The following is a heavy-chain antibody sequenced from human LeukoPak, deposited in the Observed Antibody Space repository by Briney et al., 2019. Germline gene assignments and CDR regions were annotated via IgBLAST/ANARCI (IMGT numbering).Heavy chain of an antibody. Sequence: KDEASLQISCKVSGYRFTTYWIAWVRQMPGKGLDFMGIILPDDSDTRYSPSFRGQVTISVDKSINTAYLQWDSLKASDTAMYYCARQGAGASHYDDTGLPRGAFDVWGQGTMLTVSS. CDR2: ILPDDSDT. D-gene: IGHD3-22*01. J-gene: IGHJ3*01. V-gene: IGHV5-51*01. CDR1: GYRFTTYW. CDR3: ARQGAGASHYDDTGLPRGAFDV.